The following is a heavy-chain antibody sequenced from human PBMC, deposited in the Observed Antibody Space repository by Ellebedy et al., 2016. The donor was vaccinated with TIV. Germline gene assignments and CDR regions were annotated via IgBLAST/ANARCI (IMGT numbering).Heavy chain of an antibody. J-gene: IGHJ4*02. CDR3: ARDHYYGSGFDFDY. CDR1: GFTFSSYA. V-gene: IGHV3-30-3*01. Sequence: GESLKISXAASGFTFSSYAMHWVRQAPGKGLEWVAVISYDGSNKYYADSVKGRFTISRDNSKNTLYLQMNSLRAEDTAVYYCARDHYYGSGFDFDYWGQGTLVTVSS. D-gene: IGHD3-10*01. CDR2: ISYDGSNK.